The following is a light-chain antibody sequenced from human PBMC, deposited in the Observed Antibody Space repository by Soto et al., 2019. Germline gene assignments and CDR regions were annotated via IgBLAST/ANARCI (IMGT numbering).Light chain of an antibody. J-gene: IGKJ4*01. CDR2: AAS. V-gene: IGKV3-15*01. Sequence: EVVMTQSPASLSVSPGERATLSCRASESVSTNLAWYQQKPGQPPRLLIYAASTRATGIPARFSGSGSGKEFTLTISSLQSEDFAVYYCQQYDIATGFGGGTKVEIK. CDR1: ESVSTN. CDR3: QQYDIATG.